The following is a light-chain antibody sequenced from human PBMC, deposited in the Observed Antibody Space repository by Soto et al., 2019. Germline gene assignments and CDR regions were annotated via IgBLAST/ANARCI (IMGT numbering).Light chain of an antibody. V-gene: IGLV8-61*01. Sequence: QTVVTQEPSFSVSPGGTVTLTCCLSSCSVSTSYYPSRYQQTPGQAPRTLIYSTNTRSSGVPDRFSGSILGNKAALTITGAQADDESDYYCVLYMGSGIVVFGGGTKVTVL. CDR2: STN. CDR3: VLYMGSGIVV. CDR1: SCSVSTSYY. J-gene: IGLJ2*01.